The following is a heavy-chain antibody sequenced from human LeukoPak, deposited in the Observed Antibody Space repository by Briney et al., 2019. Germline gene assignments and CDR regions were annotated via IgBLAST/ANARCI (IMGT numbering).Heavy chain of an antibody. J-gene: IGHJ3*02. CDR3: AKDSGTSGGLFDI. V-gene: IGHV3-30*18. D-gene: IGHD1-26*01. Sequence: GGSLRLSCAASGFTFSSYGMHWVRQAPGKGLEWVAVISYDGSNKYYADSVKGRFTISRDNSKNTLYLQMNSLRAEDTAVYYCAKDSGTSGGLFDIWGQGTMVTVSS. CDR2: ISYDGSNK. CDR1: GFTFSSYG.